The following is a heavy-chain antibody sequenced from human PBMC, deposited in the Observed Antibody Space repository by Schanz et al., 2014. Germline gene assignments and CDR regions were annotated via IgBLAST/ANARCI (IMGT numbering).Heavy chain of an antibody. D-gene: IGHD3-10*01. CDR1: GFTFSSYG. Sequence: VQLVESGGGLVQPGESLRLSCAASGFTFSSYGMHWVRQAPGKGLEWVANIGYDGSEKYYVDSVKGRFTISRDNSKDTLYLQMSGLTPEDTAVDYCARGPIPIQGVPMDFWGQGTLVTVSS. CDR3: ARGPIPIQGVPMDF. V-gene: IGHV3-33*08. CDR2: IGYDGSEK. J-gene: IGHJ4*02.